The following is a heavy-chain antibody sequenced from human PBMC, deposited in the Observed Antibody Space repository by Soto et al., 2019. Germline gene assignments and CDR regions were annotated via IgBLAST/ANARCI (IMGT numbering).Heavy chain of an antibody. V-gene: IGHV1-3*01. CDR1: GYTFTSYA. D-gene: IGHD2-21*02. CDR3: ARSIVVVTALDY. J-gene: IGHJ4*02. CDR2: INAGNGNT. Sequence: ASVKVSCKASGYTFTSYAMHWVRQAPGQRLEWMGWINAGNGNTKYSQKFQGRVTITRDTSASTAYMELSSLRSEDTVVYYCARSIVVVTALDYWGQETLVTVSS.